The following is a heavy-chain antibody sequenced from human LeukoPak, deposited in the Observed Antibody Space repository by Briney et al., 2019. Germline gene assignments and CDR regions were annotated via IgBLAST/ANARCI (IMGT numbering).Heavy chain of an antibody. CDR3: ARTNYLSGSYHIY. CDR1: GYTFTSHG. J-gene: IGHJ4*02. Sequence: EASVKVSCKASGYTFTSHGISWVRQAPGQGLEWMGWISPYNGNTNYAQSLQGRVTVTSDTSTSTAYMELRSLTSDDTAVYYCARTNYLSGSYHIYWGQGTLVTVSS. V-gene: IGHV1-18*01. D-gene: IGHD3-10*01. CDR2: ISPYNGNT.